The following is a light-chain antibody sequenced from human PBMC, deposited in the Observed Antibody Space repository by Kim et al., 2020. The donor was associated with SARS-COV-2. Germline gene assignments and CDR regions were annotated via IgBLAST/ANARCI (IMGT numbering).Light chain of an antibody. CDR3: QQYYSTPYN. Sequence: RATINGKSNQSVPSSANNKNYLAWYEQKSGQPPKVLLYWESTRETGVPDRLSGSGAGTDCTLTINSLQAEDVAGYDCQQYYSTPYNFGQGTKLEI. V-gene: IGKV4-1*01. J-gene: IGKJ2*01. CDR1: QSVPSSANNKNY. CDR2: WES.